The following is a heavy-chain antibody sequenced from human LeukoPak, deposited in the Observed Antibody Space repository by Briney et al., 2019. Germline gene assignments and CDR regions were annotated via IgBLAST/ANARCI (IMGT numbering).Heavy chain of an antibody. J-gene: IGHJ4*02. CDR2: IYDSEIT. Sequence: PSETLSLTCTVSGGSISTYYWNWIRQPPGKRLEWIGYIYDSEITNYNPSLKSRVTISMDTSRNQFSLKLNSVTAADTAVYYCYFAGYWGQGTLVTVSS. CDR1: GGSISTYY. V-gene: IGHV4-59*08. D-gene: IGHD3-9*01. CDR3: YFAGY.